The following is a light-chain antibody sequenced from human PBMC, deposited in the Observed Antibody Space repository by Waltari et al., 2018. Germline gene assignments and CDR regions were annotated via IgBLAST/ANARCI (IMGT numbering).Light chain of an antibody. CDR3: SSYGGSKV. CDR1: SSDVGGNNY. CDR2: EVN. Sequence: QSVLTQPPSASGSPGQSVTISCTGTSSDVGGNNYVSWYQQHPGKAPKLMIYEVNKRPSGVPDRLSGSKSGNTASLPVSGLQAEDEADYYCSSYGGSKVFGGGTKLTVL. J-gene: IGLJ3*02. V-gene: IGLV2-8*01.